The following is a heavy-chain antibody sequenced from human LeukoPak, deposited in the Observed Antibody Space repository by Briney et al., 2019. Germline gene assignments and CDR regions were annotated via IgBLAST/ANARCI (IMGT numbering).Heavy chain of an antibody. V-gene: IGHV6-1*01. D-gene: IGHD3-3*01. CDR2: TYYRSQQWHS. Sequence: SQTLSLTCAISGDSVSSNGASWNWTRQSPSRGLECLRRTYYRSQQWHSDYAPSVKGRITLNPDTSKNQFSLQLNSMTPEDTAVYYCGRETDFGVVTNWGQGTLVTVSS. CDR3: GRETDFGVVTN. J-gene: IGHJ4*02. CDR1: GDSVSSNGAS.